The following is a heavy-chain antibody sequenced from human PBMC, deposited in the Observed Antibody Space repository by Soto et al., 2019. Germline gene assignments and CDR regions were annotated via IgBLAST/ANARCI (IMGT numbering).Heavy chain of an antibody. CDR3: AKALRFTFTTGYYMDV. V-gene: IGHV3-23*01. CDR1: GFTVSSYA. Sequence: EVQLLESGGVCVQPGGSLRLPCAASGFTVSSYAMSWVRRAPGKGLEGVSVISGSGSTYSADSVKGRFTISRDSSKNTVYLQMNSLRAEDTAVYYCAKALRFTFTTGYYMDVWGRGTTVTVSS. D-gene: IGHD3-16*01. CDR2: ISGSGST. J-gene: IGHJ6*03.